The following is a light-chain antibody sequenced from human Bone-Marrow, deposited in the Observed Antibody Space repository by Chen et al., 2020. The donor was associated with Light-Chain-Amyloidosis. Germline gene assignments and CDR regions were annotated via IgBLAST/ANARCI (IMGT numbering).Light chain of an antibody. CDR1: NIGSTS. J-gene: IGLJ3*02. CDR3: QVWDRSSDRPV. CDR2: DDS. V-gene: IGLV3-21*02. Sequence: SYVLTQPSSGSVAPGPTAPIAGGGNNIGSTSVHWYKQTPGQAPLLVVYDDSARPSGIPERLSGSNSGNTATLTISRVEAGDEADYYCQVWDRSSDRPVFGGGTKLTVL.